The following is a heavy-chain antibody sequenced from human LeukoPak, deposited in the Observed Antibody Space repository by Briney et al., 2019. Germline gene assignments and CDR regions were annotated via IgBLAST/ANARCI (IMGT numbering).Heavy chain of an antibody. V-gene: IGHV3-23*01. Sequence: SCKASGGTFSSYAMSWVRQAPGKGLEWVSIISGSGDNTYYADSMKGRFTISRDNSKNTLYLQMNSLRAEDTAVYYCAKAHSSSWYYFDYWGQGTLVTVSS. CDR3: AKAHSSSWYYFDY. D-gene: IGHD6-13*01. CDR1: GGTFSSYA. J-gene: IGHJ4*02. CDR2: ISGSGDNT.